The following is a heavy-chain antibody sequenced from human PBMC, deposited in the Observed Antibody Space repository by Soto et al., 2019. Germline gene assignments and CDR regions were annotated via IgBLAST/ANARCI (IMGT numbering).Heavy chain of an antibody. D-gene: IGHD5-12*01. Sequence: SETLSLTCTVSGGSVSSGSYYWSWIRQPPGKGLEWIGYIYYSGSTNSNPSLKRRVTISVDTSKNQFSLKLSSVTAADTAVYYCARVVDGSTPNFDYWGQGTLVTVSS. CDR1: GGSVSSGSYY. V-gene: IGHV4-61*01. J-gene: IGHJ4*02. CDR3: ARVVDGSTPNFDY. CDR2: IYYSGST.